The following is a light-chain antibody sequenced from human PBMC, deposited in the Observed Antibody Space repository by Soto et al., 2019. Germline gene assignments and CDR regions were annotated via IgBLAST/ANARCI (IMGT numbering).Light chain of an antibody. Sequence: EIVLTQSPATLSLSPGERATLSCRASQSVSSYLAWYQQKPGQAPRLLIYDASTRATGIPARCSGSWSGTDFPLTSRRLEPEVFAVYYRQQRSNWPFTFGPGTKVDIK. J-gene: IGKJ3*01. CDR1: QSVSSY. CDR2: DAS. V-gene: IGKV3-11*01. CDR3: QQRSNWPFT.